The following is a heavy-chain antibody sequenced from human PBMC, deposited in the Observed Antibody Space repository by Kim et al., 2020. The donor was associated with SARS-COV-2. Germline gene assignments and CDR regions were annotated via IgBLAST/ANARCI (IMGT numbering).Heavy chain of an antibody. CDR3: ARYFLSPLDD. CDR1: GFIFSDFE. Sequence: GGSLRLSCAASGFIFSDFEMNWVRQTPGRGLEWVSYITRNGFSSHYAESVKGRFIISRDNAKKSLHLQMNSLRDEDTGVYYCARYFLSPLDDWGQGTLVTVSS. CDR2: ITRNGFSS. J-gene: IGHJ4*02. V-gene: IGHV3-48*03. D-gene: IGHD3-16*01.